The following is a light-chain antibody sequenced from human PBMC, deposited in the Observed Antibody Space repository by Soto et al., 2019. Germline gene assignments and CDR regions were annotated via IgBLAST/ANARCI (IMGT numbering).Light chain of an antibody. V-gene: IGLV4-69*01. Sequence: QAVVSQSPSASASLGASVKLTCTLSSGHSTYAIAWHQQQPEKGPRFLMKLNSDGSHRKGDGIPDRFSGSSSGAERYLSISSLQSEDEADYYCQTWGTGIRVFGGGTKVTVL. CDR2: LNSDGSH. J-gene: IGLJ2*01. CDR3: QTWGTGIRV. CDR1: SGHSTYA.